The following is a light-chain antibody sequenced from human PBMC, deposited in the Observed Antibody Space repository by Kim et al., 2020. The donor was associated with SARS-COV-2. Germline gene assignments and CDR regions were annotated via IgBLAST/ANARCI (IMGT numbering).Light chain of an antibody. CDR3: HQYNDWPLA. J-gene: IGKJ4*01. Sequence: SAAPEENATLSSGASQSVKSDLARYQQKPGLAPRLLIYDGSTRATGVPARFSGSGSEREFTLTISRLQSEDFAVYYCHQYNDWPLALGGGTRVEI. CDR1: QSVKSD. CDR2: DGS. V-gene: IGKV3D-15*01.